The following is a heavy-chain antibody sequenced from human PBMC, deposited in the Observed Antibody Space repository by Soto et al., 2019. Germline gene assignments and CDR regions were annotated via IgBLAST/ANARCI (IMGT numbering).Heavy chain of an antibody. CDR1: GGTFSSYA. J-gene: IGHJ6*02. D-gene: IGHD2-15*01. V-gene: IGHV1-69*01. Sequence: QVQLVQSGAEVKKPGSSVKVSCKASGGTFSSYAISWVRQAPGQGLEWMGGIIPIFGTANYAQKFQGRVKITADDSTSTAYMELSSLRSEDTAVYYCVRVTKGNPYCSGASCYSGYYGMDVWGQGTTVIVSS. CDR3: VRVTKGNPYCSGASCYSGYYGMDV. CDR2: IIPIFGTA.